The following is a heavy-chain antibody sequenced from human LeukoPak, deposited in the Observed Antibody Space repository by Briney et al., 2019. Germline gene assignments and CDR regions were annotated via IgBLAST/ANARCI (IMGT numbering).Heavy chain of an antibody. CDR2: IYYSGST. J-gene: IGHJ4*02. D-gene: IGHD4-17*01. CDR1: GGSISSYY. Sequence: PSETLSLTCTVSGGSISSYYWSWIRQPPGKGLEWIGYIYYSGSTNYNPSLKSRVTISVDTSKNQFSLRLSSVTAADTAVYYCARGRDYGDTDFDYWGQGTLVTVSS. CDR3: ARGRDYGDTDFDY. V-gene: IGHV4-59*01.